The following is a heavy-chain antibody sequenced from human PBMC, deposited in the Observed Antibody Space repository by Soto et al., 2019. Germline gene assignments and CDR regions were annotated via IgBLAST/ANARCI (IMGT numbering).Heavy chain of an antibody. CDR3: ARDDRDYYGSGLSDY. J-gene: IGHJ4*02. D-gene: IGHD3-10*01. CDR2: ISYDGSNK. CDR1: GFTFSSYA. Sequence: QVQLVESGGGVVQPGRSLRLSCAASGFTFSSYAMHWVRQAPGKGLEWVAVISYDGSNKYYADSVKGRFIISRDNSKNTLYLQMNSLRAEDTAVYYCARDDRDYYGSGLSDYWGQGTLVTVSS. V-gene: IGHV3-30-3*01.